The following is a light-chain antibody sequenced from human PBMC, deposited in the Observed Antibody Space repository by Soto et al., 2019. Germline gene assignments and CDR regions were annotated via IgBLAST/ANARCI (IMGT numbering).Light chain of an antibody. CDR1: SSDVGSYKY. J-gene: IGLJ1*01. V-gene: IGLV2-14*01. Sequence: QSALTQPASVSGAPGQSITISCTGTSSDVGSYKYVSWYQHYPGKAPKHIMYDVPKRPSGGSTRFSGSNSGNPASLTVSGVHAEDEYDYYCSSYTTSCLCVFGTETKVTV. CDR2: DVP. CDR3: SSYTTSCLCV.